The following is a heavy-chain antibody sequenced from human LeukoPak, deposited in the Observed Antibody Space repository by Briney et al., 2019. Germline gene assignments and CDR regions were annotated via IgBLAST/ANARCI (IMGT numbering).Heavy chain of an antibody. V-gene: IGHV1-24*01. Sequence: ASVKVSCKVSGYTLTELSMHWVRQAPGKGLEWMGGFDPEDGETIYAQKSQGRVTMTEDTSTDTAYMELSSLRSEDTAVYYCATDAQYYYGSDRTYYYYGMDVWGQGTTVTVSS. CDR3: ATDAQYYYGSDRTYYYYGMDV. CDR2: FDPEDGET. D-gene: IGHD3-10*01. CDR1: GYTLTELS. J-gene: IGHJ6*02.